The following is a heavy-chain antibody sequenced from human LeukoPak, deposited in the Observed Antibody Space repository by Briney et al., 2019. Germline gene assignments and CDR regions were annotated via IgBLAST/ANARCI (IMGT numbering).Heavy chain of an antibody. Sequence: PGGSLRLSCAASGFTFSSYWMTWVRQAPGKGLEWVANIKQDGSEQYYVDSVKGRFTISRDSAKNSLYLQMNSLRAEDTAEYYCARQSPVRDHYYDSSGPLYYWGQGTLVTVSS. CDR2: IKQDGSEQ. CDR3: ARQSPVRDHYYDSSGPLYY. CDR1: GFTFSSYW. V-gene: IGHV3-7*01. J-gene: IGHJ4*02. D-gene: IGHD3-22*01.